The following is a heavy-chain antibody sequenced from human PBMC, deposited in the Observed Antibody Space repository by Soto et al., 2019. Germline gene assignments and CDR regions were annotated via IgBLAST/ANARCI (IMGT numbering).Heavy chain of an antibody. CDR3: VKGGGVPMGRRYVHFDS. CDR1: VFKFSDYA. CDR2: ITWNSVTI. Sequence: EVQLVESGGGLVQPGGSLTLSCEASVFKFSDYAMHWVRQAPGEGLEWVSTITWNSVTIDYADSVQGRFTISRDNARNSMYLEMSNRRPGETAVYSCVKGGGVPMGRRYVHFDSWGQGTLVTVSS. J-gene: IGHJ4*02. V-gene: IGHV3-9*01. D-gene: IGHD3-10*01.